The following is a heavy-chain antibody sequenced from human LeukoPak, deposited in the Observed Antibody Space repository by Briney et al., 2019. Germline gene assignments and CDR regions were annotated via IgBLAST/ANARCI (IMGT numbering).Heavy chain of an antibody. J-gene: IGHJ6*02. CDR2: IGRGIT. CDR1: GFTFSSYS. D-gene: IGHD3-10*01. CDR3: VRNYGSGIYGYGLEV. Sequence: PGGSLRLSCAASGFTFSSYSMNWVRQAPGKGLEWVSHIGRGITYADSVKGRFTISRDTSKNTLFLQMNSLRAEDTAVYYCVRNYGSGIYGYGLEVWGQGTTVTVSS. V-gene: IGHV3-48*01.